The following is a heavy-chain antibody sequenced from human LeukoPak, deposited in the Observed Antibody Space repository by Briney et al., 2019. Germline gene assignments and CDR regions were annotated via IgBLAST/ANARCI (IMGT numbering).Heavy chain of an antibody. D-gene: IGHD3-10*01. CDR3: AKDSYVSGRPLHTFDV. Sequence: GGSLRLSCAASGXTFAIHAMTWVRQAPGKGLEWVSGISGDGASTHYAESVKGQFTISRDNSQNTLFLQMNSLRVEDTAIYYCAKDSYVSGRPLHTFDVWGQGTMVTVSS. CDR2: ISGDGAST. CDR1: GXTFAIHA. V-gene: IGHV3-23*01. J-gene: IGHJ3*01.